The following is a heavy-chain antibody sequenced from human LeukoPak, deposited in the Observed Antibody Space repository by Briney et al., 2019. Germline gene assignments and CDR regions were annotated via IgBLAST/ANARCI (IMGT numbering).Heavy chain of an antibody. J-gene: IGHJ3*02. CDR2: ISAYNGNT. CDR3: ARVLIRIYYYGSGSQHAFDI. D-gene: IGHD3-10*01. Sequence: GASVKVSCKASGYTFTSYGISRVRQAPGQGLEWMGWISAYNGNTNYAQKLQGRVTMTTDTSTSTAYMELRSLRSDDTAVYYCARVLIRIYYYGSGSQHAFDIWGQGTMVTVSS. V-gene: IGHV1-18*01. CDR1: GYTFTSYG.